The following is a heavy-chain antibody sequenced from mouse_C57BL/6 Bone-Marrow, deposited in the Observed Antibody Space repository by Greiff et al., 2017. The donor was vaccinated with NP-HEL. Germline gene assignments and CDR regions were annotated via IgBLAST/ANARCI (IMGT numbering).Heavy chain of an antibody. Sequence: QVHVKQSGAELARPGASVKLSCKASGYTFTSYGISWVKQRTGQGLEWIGEIYPSSGNTYYNEKFKGKATLTADKSSSTAYMELRSLTSEDSAVYFCARPMSYSNYAMDYWGQGTSVTVSS. CDR1: GYTFTSYG. D-gene: IGHD2-5*01. CDR2: IYPSSGNT. V-gene: IGHV1-81*01. J-gene: IGHJ4*01. CDR3: ARPMSYSNYAMDY.